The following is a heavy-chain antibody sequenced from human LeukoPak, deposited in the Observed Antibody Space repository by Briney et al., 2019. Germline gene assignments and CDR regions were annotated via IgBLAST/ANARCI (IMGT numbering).Heavy chain of an antibody. CDR2: ISAYNGNT. Sequence: ASVKVSCKASGYTFTSYGISWLRQAPGQGLEWMGWISAYNGNTNYAQKLQGRVTMTTDTSTSTAYMELRSLRSADTAVYYCARDWPGISLHFDLWGRGTLITVSS. CDR1: GYTFTSYG. V-gene: IGHV1-18*01. CDR3: ARDWPGISLHFDL. J-gene: IGHJ2*01. D-gene: IGHD1-26*01.